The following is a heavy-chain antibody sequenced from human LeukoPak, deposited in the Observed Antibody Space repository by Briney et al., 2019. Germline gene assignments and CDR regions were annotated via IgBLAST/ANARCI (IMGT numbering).Heavy chain of an antibody. Sequence: SETLSLTCAVSGYSIISGYYWGWIRQPPGKGLEWIGSIYHSGSTDYNPSLKSRVTISVDTSKNQFSLKLSSVTAADTAVYYCAGHYDFWSGPFWFDPWGQGTLVTVSS. CDR2: IYHSGST. D-gene: IGHD3-3*01. V-gene: IGHV4-38-2*01. J-gene: IGHJ5*02. CDR1: GYSIISGYY. CDR3: AGHYDFWSGPFWFDP.